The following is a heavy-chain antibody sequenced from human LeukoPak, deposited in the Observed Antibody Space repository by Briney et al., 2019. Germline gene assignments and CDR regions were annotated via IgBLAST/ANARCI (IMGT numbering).Heavy chain of an antibody. CDR3: ARSNYYGSGSYLPPRFDY. V-gene: IGHV4-59*08. CDR1: GGSISSYY. Sequence: SETLSLTCTVSGGSISSYYWSWIRQPPGKGLEWIGYIYYSGSTNYNPSLKSRVTISVDTSKNQFSLKLSSVTAADTAVYYCARSNYYGSGSYLPPRFDYWGQGTLVTVSS. D-gene: IGHD3-10*01. J-gene: IGHJ4*02. CDR2: IYYSGST.